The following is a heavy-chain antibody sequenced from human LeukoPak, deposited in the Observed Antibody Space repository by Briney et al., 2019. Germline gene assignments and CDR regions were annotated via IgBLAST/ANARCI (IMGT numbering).Heavy chain of an antibody. CDR1: GYTFIGYY. D-gene: IGHD2-21*02. CDR2: IDPNIGDT. CDR3: ARGPSSTVTAGYFDY. Sequence: ASVKVSCKASGYTFIGYYMHWVRQAPGQGLEWMGWIDPNIGDTNYAQNFQGRVTMTRDTSIRTAYMELTSLRSDDTAVYYCARGPSSTVTAGYFDYWGQGTLVTVSS. V-gene: IGHV1-2*02. J-gene: IGHJ4*02.